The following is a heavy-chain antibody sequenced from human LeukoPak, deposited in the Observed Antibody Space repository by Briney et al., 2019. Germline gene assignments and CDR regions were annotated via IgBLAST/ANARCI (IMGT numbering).Heavy chain of an antibody. Sequence: SVKVSCKDSGGTFISYAISWVRQAPGQGGEWMGRIIPIFGTANYTQKFHSRAPITTDESTSTAYMELSSLRSEDTAVYYCASWGLPVTYFQHWGQGTLVTVSS. D-gene: IGHD3-16*01. CDR2: IIPIFGTA. J-gene: IGHJ1*01. CDR3: ASWGLPVTYFQH. V-gene: IGHV1-69*05. CDR1: GGTFISYA.